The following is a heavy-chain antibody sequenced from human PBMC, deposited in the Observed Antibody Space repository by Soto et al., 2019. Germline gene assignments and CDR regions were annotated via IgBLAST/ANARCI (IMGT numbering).Heavy chain of an antibody. CDR3: ARGVPELLLWFGGASPYYFDY. CDR1: GYTFTSYD. CDR2: LNPNSGNT. J-gene: IGHJ4*02. Sequence: QVQLVQSGAEVKKPGASVKVSCKASGYTFTSYDINWLRQATGQGLEWMGWLNPNSGNTAYAKKFQGRVTMTRNTYRSTAYMELSSLRSEDTAVDYCARGVPELLLWFGGASPYYFDYWGQGTLVTVSS. V-gene: IGHV1-8*01. D-gene: IGHD3-10*01.